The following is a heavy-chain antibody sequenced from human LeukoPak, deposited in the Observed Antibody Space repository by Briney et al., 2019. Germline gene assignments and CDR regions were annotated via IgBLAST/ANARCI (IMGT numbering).Heavy chain of an antibody. Sequence: GGSLRLSCVASGFTFSSRDWMTWVRQAPGKGLEWVANIKQDGSEKNYVDSVKGRFTISRDNSKNTLYLQMNSLRAEDTAVYYCAVGATTGYYFDYWGQGTLVTVSS. CDR2: IKQDGSEK. V-gene: IGHV3-7*01. CDR3: AVGATTGYYFDY. CDR1: GFTFSSRDW. J-gene: IGHJ4*02. D-gene: IGHD1-26*01.